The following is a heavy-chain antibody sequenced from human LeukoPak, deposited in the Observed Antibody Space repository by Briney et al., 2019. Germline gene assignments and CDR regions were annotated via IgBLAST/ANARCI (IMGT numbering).Heavy chain of an antibody. Sequence: GGSLRLSCAASGFTFSSYWMSWVRQAPGKGLEWVSSISSSSSYIYYADSVKGRFTISRDNAKNSLYLQMNSLRAEDTAVYYCARDRRVREMATTSFDYWGQGTLVTVSS. J-gene: IGHJ4*02. CDR3: ARDRRVREMATTSFDY. D-gene: IGHD5-24*01. V-gene: IGHV3-21*01. CDR2: ISSSSSYI. CDR1: GFTFSSYW.